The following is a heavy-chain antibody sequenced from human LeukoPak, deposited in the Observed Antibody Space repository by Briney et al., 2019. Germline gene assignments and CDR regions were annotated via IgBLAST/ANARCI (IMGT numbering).Heavy chain of an antibody. CDR1: GFAFSSYW. J-gene: IGHJ4*02. V-gene: IGHV3-74*01. CDR3: VSGDYGNY. CDR2: VNSDGSST. Sequence: PGGSLRLSCAASGFAFSSYWLHWVRQAPWKGLVWVSRVNSDGSSTNYADSVEGRFTVSRDNAKNTLFLQMNSLRVEDTALYYCVSGDYGNYWGQGTLVTVSS. D-gene: IGHD4-17*01.